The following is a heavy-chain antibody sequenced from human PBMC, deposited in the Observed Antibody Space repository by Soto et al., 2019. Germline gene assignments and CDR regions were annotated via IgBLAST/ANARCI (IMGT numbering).Heavy chain of an antibody. CDR1: GFTFNNYA. CDR3: AKGRGGSGSLTPRVDF. CDR2: ISGGGDTT. D-gene: IGHD3-10*01. Sequence: EVQLLDSGGGLVQPGGSLRLSCAASGFTFNNYAMTWVRQAPGKGLEWVSAISGGGDTTSYADSVKGRFTVSRDGSKNTLYLQMSSLRAEDTAQYYCAKGRGGSGSLTPRVDFWGQGTLVTVSS. J-gene: IGHJ4*02. V-gene: IGHV3-23*01.